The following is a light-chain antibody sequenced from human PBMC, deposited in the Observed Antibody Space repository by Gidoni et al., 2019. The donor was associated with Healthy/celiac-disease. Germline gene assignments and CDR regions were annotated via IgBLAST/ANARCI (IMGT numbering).Light chain of an antibody. CDR1: PSVSSY. CDR2: DAS. V-gene: IGKV3-11*01. Sequence: DIVLTHSPATLSLSPGERATLSCRASPSVSSYLAWYQQKPGQAPRLLIYDASNRATGIPGRVSGRGSGKDFTLTISSLEAEDFAVYYCQQRSNWGYTFGQGTKLEIK. J-gene: IGKJ2*01. CDR3: QQRSNWGYT.